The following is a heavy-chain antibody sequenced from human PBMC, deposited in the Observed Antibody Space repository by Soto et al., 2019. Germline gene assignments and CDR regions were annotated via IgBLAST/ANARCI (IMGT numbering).Heavy chain of an antibody. Sequence: QVQLVESGGGLVKPGGSLRISCAASGFTFSDYYMSWIRQAPGKGLEWVSYISSRSSTIFYADSVKGRFTISRDNVKNSLYLQMNSLRAEDTAVYYCASRTNGAFFVYWGQGILVTVSS. CDR1: GFTFSDYY. D-gene: IGHD2-8*01. J-gene: IGHJ4*02. CDR3: ASRTNGAFFVY. CDR2: ISSRSSTI. V-gene: IGHV3-11*01.